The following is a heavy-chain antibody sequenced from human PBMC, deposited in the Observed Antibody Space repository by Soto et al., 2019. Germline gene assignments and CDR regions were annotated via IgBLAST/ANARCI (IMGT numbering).Heavy chain of an antibody. V-gene: IGHV4-59*12. J-gene: IGHJ4*02. CDR1: GGSISSYY. CDR3: AREPTVPSGFDS. D-gene: IGHD4-17*01. Sequence: SETLSLTCTVSGGSISSYYWSWIRQPPVKGLEWVGYIYYSGYTNYNPSLKSRVTISVDTSKNQFSLKLSSVTAADTAVYYCAREPTVPSGFDSWGPGTLVTVSS. CDR2: IYYSGYT.